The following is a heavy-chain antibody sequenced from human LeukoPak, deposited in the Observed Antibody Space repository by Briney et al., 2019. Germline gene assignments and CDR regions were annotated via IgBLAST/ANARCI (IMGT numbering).Heavy chain of an antibody. CDR2: INHSGST. D-gene: IGHD2-15*01. J-gene: IGHJ5*02. V-gene: IGHV4-39*07. CDR1: GGSISSSSYY. CDR3: ARSLGYCSGGSCYP. Sequence: SETLSLTCTVSGGSISSSSYYWGWIRQPPGKGLEWIGEINHSGSTNYNPSLKSRVTISVDTSKNQFSLKLSSVTAADTAVYYCARSLGYCSGGSCYPWGQGTLVTVSS.